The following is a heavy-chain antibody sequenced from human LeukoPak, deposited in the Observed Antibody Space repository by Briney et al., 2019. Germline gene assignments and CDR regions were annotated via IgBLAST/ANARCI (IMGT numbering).Heavy chain of an antibody. V-gene: IGHV1-69*13. CDR1: GGTFSSYA. CDR2: IIPIFGTA. Sequence: ASVKVSCKASGGTFSSYAISWVRQAPGQGLEWMGGIIPIFGTANYAQKFQGRVTITADESTSTAYMELSSLRSEDTAVYYCAGGADILTGYQYYWGQGTLVTVSS. D-gene: IGHD3-9*01. J-gene: IGHJ4*02. CDR3: AGGADILTGYQYY.